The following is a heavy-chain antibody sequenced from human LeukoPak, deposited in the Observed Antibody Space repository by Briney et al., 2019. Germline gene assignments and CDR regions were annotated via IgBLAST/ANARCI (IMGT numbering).Heavy chain of an antibody. J-gene: IGHJ2*01. CDR1: GGSISSYY. CDR3: ARVHSSGYYVDWYFDL. CDR2: IYYSGST. Sequence: PSEALSLTCTVSGGSISSYYWSWIRHPPGQGLEWIGYIYYSGSTNYNPSLKSRITISVDTSKNQFSLKLSSVTAADTAVYYCARVHSSGYYVDWYFDLWGRGTLVTVSS. V-gene: IGHV4-59*01. D-gene: IGHD3-22*01.